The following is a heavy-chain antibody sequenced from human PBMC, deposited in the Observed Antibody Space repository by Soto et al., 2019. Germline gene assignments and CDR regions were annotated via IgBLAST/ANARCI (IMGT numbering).Heavy chain of an antibody. Sequence: ASVKVSCKASGGTFSSYAISWVRQAPGQGREWMGGIIPIFGTANYAQKFQGRVTITADESTSTAYMELSSLRSEDTAVYYCARRGEGGATLSNYYYYYGMDVWGQGTTVTVS. J-gene: IGHJ6*02. V-gene: IGHV1-69*13. CDR1: GGTFSSYA. D-gene: IGHD1-26*01. CDR3: ARRGEGGATLSNYYYYYGMDV. CDR2: IIPIFGTA.